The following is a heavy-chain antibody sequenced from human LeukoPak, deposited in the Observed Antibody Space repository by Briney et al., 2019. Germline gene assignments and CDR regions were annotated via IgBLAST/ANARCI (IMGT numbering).Heavy chain of an antibody. D-gene: IGHD3-10*01. Sequence: GTSVKVSCKASGFTFTSSAVQWVRQARGQRLEWIGWIVVGSGNTNYAQKFQERVTITRDMSTSTAYMELSSLRSEDTAMYYCAAAGITMVRGVMPDWFDPWGQGTLVTVSS. CDR3: AAAGITMVRGVMPDWFDP. CDR2: IVVGSGNT. CDR1: GFTFTSSA. J-gene: IGHJ5*02. V-gene: IGHV1-58*01.